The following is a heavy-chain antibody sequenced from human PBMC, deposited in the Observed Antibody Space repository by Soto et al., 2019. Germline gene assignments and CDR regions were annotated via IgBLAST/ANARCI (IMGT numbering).Heavy chain of an antibody. CDR3: ARALIPASDARDHYFDF. CDR1: GFTFDDYA. CDR2: MYSDGRT. Sequence: EVQLVESGGGLVQPGRSLRLSCAASGFTFDDYAMHWVRQAPGKGLEWVSVMYSDGRTYYAAPVRGRFTISRDNSKNTLYLEMDSVRADDTAVYYCARALIPASDARDHYFDFWGQGTLVTVSS. D-gene: IGHD6-13*01. J-gene: IGHJ4*02. V-gene: IGHV3-9*01.